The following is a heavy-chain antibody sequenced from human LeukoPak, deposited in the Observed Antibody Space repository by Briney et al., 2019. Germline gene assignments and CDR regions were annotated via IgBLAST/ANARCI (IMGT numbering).Heavy chain of an antibody. CDR2: INPNSGGT. D-gene: IGHD6-13*01. CDR3: ALSSSWYVNGLDY. Sequence: ASVKVSCKASGYIFTGYYMHWVRQAPGQGLEWMGWINPNSGGTNYAQKFQGRVTMTRDTSISTAYMELSRLRSDDTAVYYCALSSSWYVNGLDYWGQGTLVTVSS. V-gene: IGHV1-2*02. CDR1: GYIFTGYY. J-gene: IGHJ4*02.